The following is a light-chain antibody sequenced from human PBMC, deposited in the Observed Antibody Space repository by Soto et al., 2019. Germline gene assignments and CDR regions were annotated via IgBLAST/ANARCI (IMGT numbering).Light chain of an antibody. CDR2: GDR. CDR1: SSNIGAGYE. CDR3: PSYDSSLSGMV. J-gene: IGLJ3*02. Sequence: QSVLTQPPSVSGAPGQRVTISCTGSSSNIGAGYEVHCYQQLPGTAPKLFIYGDRYRPSGVPYRFSGSKSRTSVSLAITGLHAEDEAHYHRPSYDSSLSGMVFGGGTKVTVL. V-gene: IGLV1-40*01.